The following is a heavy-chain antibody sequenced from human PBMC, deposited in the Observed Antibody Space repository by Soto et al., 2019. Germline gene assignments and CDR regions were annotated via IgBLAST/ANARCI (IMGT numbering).Heavy chain of an antibody. D-gene: IGHD3-3*01. CDR2: IYYSGYT. CDR3: ARLTPIYDFWSGYYTGGNYYYGMDV. Sequence: SETLSLTCTVSGGSISSSSYYWGWIRQPPGKGLEWIGSIYYSGYTYYNPSLKSRVTISVDTSKNQFSLKLSSVTAADTAVYYCARLTPIYDFWSGYYTGGNYYYGMDVWGQGTTVTVSS. V-gene: IGHV4-39*01. J-gene: IGHJ6*02. CDR1: GGSISSSSYY.